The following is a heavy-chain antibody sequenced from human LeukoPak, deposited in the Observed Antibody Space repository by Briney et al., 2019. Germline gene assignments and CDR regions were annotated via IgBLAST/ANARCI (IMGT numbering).Heavy chain of an antibody. CDR3: AKLSIAARHFDY. V-gene: IGHV3-30*02. Sequence: GGSLRLSCAASGFTVSSNYMTWVRQAPGKGLEWVAFIRYDGSNKYYADSVKGRFTISRDNSKNTLYLQMNSLRAEDTAVYYCAKLSIAARHFDYWGQGTLVTVSS. J-gene: IGHJ4*02. CDR1: GFTVSSNY. CDR2: IRYDGSNK. D-gene: IGHD6-6*01.